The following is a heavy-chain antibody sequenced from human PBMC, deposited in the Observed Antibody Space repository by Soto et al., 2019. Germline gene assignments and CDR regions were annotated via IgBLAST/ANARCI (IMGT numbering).Heavy chain of an antibody. CDR3: VRDGRSMVRGTSYGMGV. D-gene: IGHD3-10*01. CDR1: GGTFSSYA. Sequence: ASVKVSCKASGGTFSSYAISWVRQAPGQGLEWMGGIIPIFGTANYAQKFQGRVTITADDSTSTAYMELSSLRSEDTAVYYCVRDGRSMVRGTSYGMGVWGQGTTVTVSS. CDR2: IIPIFGTA. J-gene: IGHJ6*02. V-gene: IGHV1-69*13.